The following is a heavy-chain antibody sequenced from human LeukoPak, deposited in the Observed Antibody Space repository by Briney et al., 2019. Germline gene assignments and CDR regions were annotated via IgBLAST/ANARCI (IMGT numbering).Heavy chain of an antibody. CDR1: GFTFSSYD. Sequence: GGTLRLSCAASGFTFSSYDMSWVRQAPGKGLEWVSTISSSGGSTYYADSVKGRFTISRDNSKNTLYLQMNSLRAEDTAVYYCAKWRRGYYDGSGADDFDYWGQGTLVTVSS. CDR3: AKWRRGYYDGSGADDFDY. J-gene: IGHJ4*02. V-gene: IGHV3-23*01. CDR2: ISSSGGST. D-gene: IGHD3-22*01.